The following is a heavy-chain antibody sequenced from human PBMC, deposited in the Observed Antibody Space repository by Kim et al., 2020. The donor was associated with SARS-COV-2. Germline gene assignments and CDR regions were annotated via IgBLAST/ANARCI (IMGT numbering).Heavy chain of an antibody. CDR1: GGSISSSSYY. J-gene: IGHJ5*02. CDR2: IYYSGST. V-gene: IGHV4-39*01. Sequence: SETPSLTCTVSGGSISSSSYYWGWIRQPPGKGLEWIGSIYYSGSTYYNPSLKSRVTISVDTSKNQFSLKLSSVTAADTAVYYCARLEIRGVRGVTMNWFDPWGQGTLVTVSS. D-gene: IGHD3-10*01. CDR3: ARLEIRGVRGVTMNWFDP.